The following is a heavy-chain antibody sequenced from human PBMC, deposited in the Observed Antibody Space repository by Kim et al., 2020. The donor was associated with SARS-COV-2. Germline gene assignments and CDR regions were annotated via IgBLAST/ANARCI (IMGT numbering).Heavy chain of an antibody. CDR3: ARRIAPFFCSSTSCRSTGYNWFDP. Sequence: SETLSLTCTVSGGSISSSSYYWGWIRQPPGKGLEWIGSIYYSGSTYYNPSLKSRVTISVDTSKNQFSLKLSSVTAADTAVYYCARRIAPFFCSSTSCRSTGYNWFDPWGQGTLVTVSS. CDR1: GGSISSSSYY. D-gene: IGHD2-2*01. J-gene: IGHJ5*02. CDR2: IYYSGST. V-gene: IGHV4-39*01.